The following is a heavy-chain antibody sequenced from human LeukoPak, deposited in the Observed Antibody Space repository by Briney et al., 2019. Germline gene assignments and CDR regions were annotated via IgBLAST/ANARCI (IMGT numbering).Heavy chain of an antibody. D-gene: IGHD6-6*01. CDR3: ARSKTGSSSAGSDY. CDR1: GYTFTSYG. V-gene: IGHV1-18*01. Sequence: ASVKVSCKASGYTFTSYGISWERPAPGQGLEWMGWISAYNGNTNYAQKLQGRVTMTTDTSTSTAYMELRSLRSDDTAVYYCARSKTGSSSAGSDYWGQGTLVTVSS. CDR2: ISAYNGNT. J-gene: IGHJ4*02.